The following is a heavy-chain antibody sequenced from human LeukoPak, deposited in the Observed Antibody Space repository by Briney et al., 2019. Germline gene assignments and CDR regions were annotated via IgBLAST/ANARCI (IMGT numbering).Heavy chain of an antibody. CDR2: IYYSGST. D-gene: IGHD1-7*01. J-gene: IGHJ4*02. CDR3: ARDLETGTTSPRFDY. CDR1: GGSISSYY. Sequence: PSETLSLTCTVSGGSISSYYWSWIRQPPGKGLEWIGYIYYSGSTNYNPSLKSRVTISVDTSKNQFSLKLSSVTAADTAVYYCARDLETGTTSPRFDYWGQGTLVTVSS. V-gene: IGHV4-59*01.